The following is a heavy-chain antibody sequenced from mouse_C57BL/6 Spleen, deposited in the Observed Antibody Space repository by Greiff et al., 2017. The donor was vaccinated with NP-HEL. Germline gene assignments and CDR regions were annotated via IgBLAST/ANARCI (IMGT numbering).Heavy chain of an antibody. CDR2: IYPGDGDT. V-gene: IGHV1-82*01. D-gene: IGHD2-3*01. CDR3: ARSDDGYPFAY. J-gene: IGHJ3*01. Sequence: VQLQQSGPELVKPGASVKISCKASGYAFSSSWMNWVKQRPGKGLEWIGRIYPGDGDTNYNGKFKGKATLTADKSSSTAYMQLSSLTSEDSAFYFCARSDDGYPFAYWGQGTLVTVSA. CDR1: GYAFSSSW.